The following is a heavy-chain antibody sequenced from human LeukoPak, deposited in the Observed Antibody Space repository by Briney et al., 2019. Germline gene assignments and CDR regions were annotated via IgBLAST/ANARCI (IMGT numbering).Heavy chain of an antibody. CDR1: GGSISSYY. CDR3: ARESGGETNGAFDI. D-gene: IGHD3-16*01. V-gene: IGHV4-4*07. Sequence: TSETLSLTCTVSGGSISSYYWSWIRQPAGKGLEWIGRTYTSGSTNYNPSLKSRVTMSVDTSKNQFSLKLSSVTAADTAVYYCARESGGETNGAFDIWGQGTMVTVSS. CDR2: TYTSGST. J-gene: IGHJ3*02.